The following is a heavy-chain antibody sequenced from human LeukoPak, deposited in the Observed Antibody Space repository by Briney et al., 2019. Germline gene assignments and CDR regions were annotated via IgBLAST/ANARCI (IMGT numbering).Heavy chain of an antibody. Sequence: GGSLRLSCAASGFTVSSNYMSWVRQAPGKGLEWVSVIYSGGSTYYADSVKGRFTISRDNAKNTLYLQVKSLRAEDTAVYYCARGPSGWGSLDSWGQGTLVTVSS. D-gene: IGHD7-27*01. J-gene: IGHJ4*02. V-gene: IGHV3-66*01. CDR1: GFTVSSNY. CDR3: ARGPSGWGSLDS. CDR2: IYSGGST.